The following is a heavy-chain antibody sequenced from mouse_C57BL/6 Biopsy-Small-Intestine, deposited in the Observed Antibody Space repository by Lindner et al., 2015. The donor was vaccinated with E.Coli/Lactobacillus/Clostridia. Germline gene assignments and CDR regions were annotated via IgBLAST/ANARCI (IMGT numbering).Heavy chain of an antibody. V-gene: IGHV1-7*01. Sequence: SVKVSCKTSGYPFTSYGISWVRQAPGQGLEWMGWISTYNGLTKYAQKFQGRVTMTTDASTSTAYMELTSLTSDDTAVYYCARDGGYDLMTMVVIVTPKKLDSWGQGTLVTVSS. CDR1: GYPFTSYG. D-gene: IGHD2-1*01. CDR3: ARDGGYDLMTMVVIVTPKKLDS. J-gene: IGHJ4*01. CDR2: ISTYNGLT.